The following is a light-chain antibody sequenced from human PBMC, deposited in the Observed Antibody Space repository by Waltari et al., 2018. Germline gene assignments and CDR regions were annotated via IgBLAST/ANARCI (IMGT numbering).Light chain of an antibody. V-gene: IGLV4-69*01. CDR2: VNSDGSH. CDR3: QTGGHGTWV. J-gene: IGLJ3*02. CDR1: SGHSSNV. Sequence: QLVLTQSPSASASLGASVKLTCTLSSGHSSNVIAWHQQQPEKGPRCSMKVNSDGSHSTGVGRPDRFSGSSSGAERYLTISSVQSEDEADYYCQTGGHGTWVFGGGTKLTVL.